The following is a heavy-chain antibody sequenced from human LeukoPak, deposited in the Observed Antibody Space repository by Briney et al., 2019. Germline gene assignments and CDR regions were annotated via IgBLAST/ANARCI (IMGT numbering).Heavy chain of an antibody. J-gene: IGHJ4*02. V-gene: IGHV3-53*01. CDR1: GFTVSRNY. CDR3: ARTMGTYYYDSSGYTDDYSFAY. CDR2: IYSGGGT. D-gene: IGHD3-22*01. Sequence: GGSLRLSCAASGFTVSRNYMSWVRQAPGKGLEWVSVIYSGGGTYYADSVKGRFTISRDNSKNTLYLKMNSLRAEETAVYYCARTMGTYYYDSSGYTDDYSFAYWGQGTLVTVSS.